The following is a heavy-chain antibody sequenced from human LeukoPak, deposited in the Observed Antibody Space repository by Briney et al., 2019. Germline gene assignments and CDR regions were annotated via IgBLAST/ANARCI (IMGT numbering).Heavy chain of an antibody. Sequence: GGSLRLSCAVSGFTFDGNSVNWVRQAPGKGLEWVSYISSSGSTRYYADSVKGRFTISRDNAKKSVYLQMNSLRAEDTAVYYCARWTDSSGYYYAHYAMDVWGQGTTVSVSS. V-gene: IGHV3-48*04. D-gene: IGHD3-22*01. CDR3: ARWTDSSGYYYAHYAMDV. CDR1: GFTFDGNS. J-gene: IGHJ6*02. CDR2: ISSSGSTR.